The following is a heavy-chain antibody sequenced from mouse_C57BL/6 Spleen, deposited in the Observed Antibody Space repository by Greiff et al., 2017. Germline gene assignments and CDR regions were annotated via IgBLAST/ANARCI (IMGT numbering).Heavy chain of an antibody. V-gene: IGHV1-55*01. J-gene: IGHJ4*01. CDR1: GYTFTSYW. CDR3: ARCPTVPYAMDY. Sequence: QVQLQPGAELVKPGASVKMSCKASGYTFTSYWITWVKQRPGQGLEWIGDIYPGSGSTNYNEKFKSKATLTVDTSSSTAYMQLSSLTSEDSAVYYCARCPTVPYAMDYWGQGTSVTVSS. D-gene: IGHD1-1*01. CDR2: IYPGSGST.